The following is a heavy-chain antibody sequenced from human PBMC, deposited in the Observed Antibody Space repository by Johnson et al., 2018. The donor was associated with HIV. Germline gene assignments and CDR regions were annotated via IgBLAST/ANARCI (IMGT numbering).Heavy chain of an antibody. Sequence: QVQLVESGGGVVQPGRSLRLSCAASGFTFSRYWMSWVRQAPGKGLEWVSVIYSGGSTYYADSVKGRFTISRDNSKNTLYLQMNSLRAEDTAVYYCAKDRVVIAAHDAFDIWGQGTMVTVSS. CDR2: IYSGGST. CDR1: GFTFSRYW. D-gene: IGHD2-21*01. V-gene: IGHV3-NL1*01. CDR3: AKDRVVIAAHDAFDI. J-gene: IGHJ3*02.